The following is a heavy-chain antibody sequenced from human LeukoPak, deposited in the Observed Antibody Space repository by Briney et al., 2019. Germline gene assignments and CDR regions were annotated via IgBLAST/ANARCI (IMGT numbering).Heavy chain of an antibody. CDR2: IYHSGST. CDR3: ARESPPGRRDGYTFDY. V-gene: IGHV4-30-2*01. Sequence: SETLSLTCTVSGGSISSGGYYWSWIRQPPGKGLEWIGYIYHSGSTYYNPSLKSRVTISVDRSKNQFSLKLSSVTAADTAVYYCARESPPGRRDGYTFDYWGQGTLVTVSS. D-gene: IGHD5-24*01. CDR1: GGSISSGGYY. J-gene: IGHJ4*02.